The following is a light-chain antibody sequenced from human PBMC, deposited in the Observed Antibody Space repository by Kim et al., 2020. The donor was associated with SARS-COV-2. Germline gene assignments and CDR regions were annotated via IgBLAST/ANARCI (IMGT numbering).Light chain of an antibody. CDR3: QAWDTSTAV. V-gene: IGLV3-1*01. CDR1: ELGDEF. Sequence: SVSTGQPASISCSRDELGDEFACWYQQKPGQSPVLVIYQDTKRPSGIPERFSGSDSGNTATLTISGTQAMDEADYYCQAWDTSTAVFGGGTQLTVL. J-gene: IGLJ3*02. CDR2: QDT.